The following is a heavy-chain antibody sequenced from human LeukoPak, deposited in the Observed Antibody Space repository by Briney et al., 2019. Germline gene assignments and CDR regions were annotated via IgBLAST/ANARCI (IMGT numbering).Heavy chain of an antibody. CDR1: GYTFTGYY. D-gene: IGHD6-19*01. CDR2: ISAYNGKT. CDR3: ARDSSGWYSGY. V-gene: IGHV1-18*04. Sequence: ASVKVSCKASGYTFTGYYMHWVRQAPGQGLEWMGWISAYNGKTNYAQNLQDRVTMTTDTSTSTVYMELRSLRSDDTAVFYCARDSSGWYSGYWGQGTLVTVSS. J-gene: IGHJ4*02.